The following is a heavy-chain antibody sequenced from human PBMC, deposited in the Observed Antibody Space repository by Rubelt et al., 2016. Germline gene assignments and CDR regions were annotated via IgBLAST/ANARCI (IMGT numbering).Heavy chain of an antibody. CDR3: ARSRIQLWFYYYGMDV. CDR1: GYTFTSYY. D-gene: IGHD5-18*01. J-gene: IGHJ6*02. V-gene: IGHV1-46*03. Sequence: QVQLVQSGAEVKKPGASVKVSCKASGYTFTSYYMHWVRQAPGQGLEWMGIINPSGGSKSYAQKLQGRVTMTRDTSRSQGYMELSSLGSEDTAVYYCARSRIQLWFYYYGMDVWGQGTTVTVSS. CDR2: INPSGGSK.